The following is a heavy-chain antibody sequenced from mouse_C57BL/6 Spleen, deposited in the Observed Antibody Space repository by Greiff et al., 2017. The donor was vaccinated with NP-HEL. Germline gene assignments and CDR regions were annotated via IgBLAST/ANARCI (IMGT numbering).Heavy chain of an antibody. CDR2: ISYDGSN. V-gene: IGHV3-6*01. Sequence: ESGPGLVKPSQSLSLTCSVTGYSITSGYYWNWIRQFPGNKLEWMGYISYDGSNNYNPSLKNRISITRDTSKNQFFLKLNSVTTEDTATYYCARDYSNYVEAYWGQGTLVTVSA. CDR1: GYSITSGYY. J-gene: IGHJ3*01. D-gene: IGHD2-5*01. CDR3: ARDYSNYVEAY.